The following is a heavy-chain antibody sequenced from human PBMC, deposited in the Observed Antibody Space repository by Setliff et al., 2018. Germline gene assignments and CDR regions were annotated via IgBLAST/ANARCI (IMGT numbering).Heavy chain of an antibody. Sequence: GGSLRLSCTTSGFTFGDYTMTWVRQAPGKGLEWVGLIGSKTYGGVAEYAASVKGRFTISRDDSKSIAYLRMNSLKTEDTAVYYCAAAPAGSDVFDMGEAGGQRLCYWYFDLWGRGTLVTVSS. D-gene: IGHD6-13*01. CDR2: IGSKTYGGVA. V-gene: IGHV3-49*04. J-gene: IGHJ2*01. CDR3: AAAPAGSDVFDMGEAGGQRLCYWYFDL. CDR1: GFTFGDYT.